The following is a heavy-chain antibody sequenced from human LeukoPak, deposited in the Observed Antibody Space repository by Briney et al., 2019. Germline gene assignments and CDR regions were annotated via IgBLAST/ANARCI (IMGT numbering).Heavy chain of an antibody. D-gene: IGHD1-14*01. CDR3: ARDRKYYYHMDV. J-gene: IGHJ6*03. V-gene: IGHV4-39*07. CDR2: MYHNGST. Sequence: SETLSLTWTVSGGSISSISYYWGWIRQPPGKGLEWIGSMYHNGSTYYNPSLKSRVTISVDTSKNQFSLNLTSLTAADTAVYYCARDRKYYYHMDVWGKGTTVTVSS. CDR1: GGSISSISYY.